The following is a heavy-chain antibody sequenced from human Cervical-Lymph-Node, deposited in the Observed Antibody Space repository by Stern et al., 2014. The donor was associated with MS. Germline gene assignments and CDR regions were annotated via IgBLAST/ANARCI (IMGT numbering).Heavy chain of an antibody. CDR2: ISSSSSYI. V-gene: IGHV3-21*01. J-gene: IGHJ6*02. D-gene: IGHD1-26*01. CDR3: ARDRSSGSYPPYYYYGMDV. CDR1: GFTFSSYS. Sequence: EVQLVESGGGLVKPGGSLRLSCAASGFTFSSYSMNWVRQAPGKGLEWVSSISSSSSYIYYADSVKGRFTISRDNAKNSLYLQMNSLRAEDTAVYYCARDRSSGSYPPYYYYGMDVWGQGTTVTVSS.